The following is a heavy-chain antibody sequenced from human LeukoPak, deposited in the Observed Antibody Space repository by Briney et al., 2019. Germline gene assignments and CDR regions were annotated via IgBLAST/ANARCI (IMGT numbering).Heavy chain of an antibody. CDR3: AKAMSSGWYSPPYYFDY. CDR2: ISWNSGSI. J-gene: IGHJ4*02. D-gene: IGHD6-19*01. CDR1: GFTFDDYA. Sequence: GGSLRLSRAASGFTFDDYAMHWVRQAPGKGLEWVSGISWNSGSIGYADSVKGRFTISRDNAKNSLYLQMNSLRAEDTALYYCAKAMSSGWYSPPYYFDYWGQGTLVTVSS. V-gene: IGHV3-9*01.